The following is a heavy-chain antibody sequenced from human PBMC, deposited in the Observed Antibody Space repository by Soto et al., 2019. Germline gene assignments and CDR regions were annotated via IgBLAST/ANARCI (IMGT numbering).Heavy chain of an antibody. CDR3: ATTIPVAGTVNWFDT. V-gene: IGHV1-18*04. J-gene: IGHJ5*02. CDR1: GYTFTSYG. Sequence: ASVKVSCKASGYTFTSYGISWVRQAPGQGLEWMGWISAYNGNTNYAQKLQGRVTMTTDTSTSTAYMELRSLRSDDTAVYYCATTIPVAGTVNWFDTWGQGSLVTVSS. D-gene: IGHD6-19*01. CDR2: ISAYNGNT.